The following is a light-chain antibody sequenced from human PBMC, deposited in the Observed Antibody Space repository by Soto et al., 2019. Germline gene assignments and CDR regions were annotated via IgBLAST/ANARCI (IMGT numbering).Light chain of an antibody. V-gene: IGKV1-39*01. CDR3: QHCYSTPLT. Sequence: DIQMTQSPSSLSASVGDRVTITFRASQSISTYLHWYQQKPGKAPNLLIYAASTLQSGVPSRFSGSGSGTDFTLTIGCLPPEDFATYFCQHCYSTPLTFGGGTKLFIK. CDR2: AAS. CDR1: QSISTY. J-gene: IGKJ4*01.